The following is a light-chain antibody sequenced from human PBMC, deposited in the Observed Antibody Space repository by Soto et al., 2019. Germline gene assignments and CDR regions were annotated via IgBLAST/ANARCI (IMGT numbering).Light chain of an antibody. Sequence: QSALTQPASVSGSLGQSITISWSGTSSDVGGYSYVSWYQQYPGKAPKHLIYEVSYRPSGVSNRFSGSKSGNTASLTISGLQAEDEADYYCSSYSGSSSYIFGTGTKLTAL. V-gene: IGLV2-14*01. CDR2: EVS. CDR3: SSYSGSSSYI. CDR1: SSDVGGYSY. J-gene: IGLJ1*01.